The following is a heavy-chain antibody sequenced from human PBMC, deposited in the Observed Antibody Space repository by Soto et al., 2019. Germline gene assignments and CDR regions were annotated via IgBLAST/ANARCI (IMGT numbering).Heavy chain of an antibody. CDR3: ARDPPTGTTLDWVDS. CDR2: ISSSGSFM. CDR1: GDSVCSES. J-gene: IGHJ5*01. V-gene: IGHV3-21*01. Sequence: PGGSLRLSCAASGDSVCSESMGGVRQAPGKGLQWVSSISSSGSFMNYEDSAKGRFTISRDSAKNSLYLQMSGLKDEDTAVYYCARDPPTGTTLDWVDSWGQGTLVTVSS. D-gene: IGHD1-7*01.